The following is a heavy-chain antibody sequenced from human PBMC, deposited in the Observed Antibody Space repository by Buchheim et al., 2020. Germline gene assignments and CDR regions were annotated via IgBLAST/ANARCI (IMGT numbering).Heavy chain of an antibody. CDR3: ARGSVTVDY. CDR1: GYTFTSYG. J-gene: IGHJ4*02. CDR2: VSAQNGRT. D-gene: IGHD2-21*02. V-gene: IGHV1-18*01. Sequence: QVQLVQSGPEVKKPGASVKVSCKASGYTFTSYGITWVRQAPGQGLEWLGWVSAQNGRTDFAEKVQGRVTMTTDTSRSTAYMELRNLRSDDRAVYYCARGSVTVDYWGQGTL.